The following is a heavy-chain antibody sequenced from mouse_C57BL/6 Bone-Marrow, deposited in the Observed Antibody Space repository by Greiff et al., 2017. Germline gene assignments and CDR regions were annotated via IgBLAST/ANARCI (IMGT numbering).Heavy chain of an antibody. V-gene: IGHV5-6*01. J-gene: IGHJ4*01. CDR2: ISSGGSYT. CDR1: GFTFSSYG. CDR3: ARHPDGYYRGYAMDY. D-gene: IGHD2-3*01. Sequence: EVQRVESGGDLVKPGGSLKLSCAASGFTFSSYGMSWVRQTPDKRLEWVATISSGGSYTYYPDSVKGRFTISRDNAKNTLYLQMSSLKSEDTAMYYCARHPDGYYRGYAMDYWGQGTSVTVSS.